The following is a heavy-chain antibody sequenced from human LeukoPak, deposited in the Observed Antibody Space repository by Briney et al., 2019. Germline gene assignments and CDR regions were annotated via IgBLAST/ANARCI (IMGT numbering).Heavy chain of an antibody. CDR1: GFTVSSNY. CDR2: IYSGGST. J-gene: IGHJ4*02. D-gene: IGHD6-13*01. Sequence: GGSLRLSCAASGFTVSSNYMSWVRQAPGKGLEWVSVIYSGGSTYYADSVKGRFTISRDNSKNTLYLQMNSLRAEDTAVYYCARLKQQLAAFDYWGQGTLVTVSS. CDR3: ARLKQQLAAFDY. V-gene: IGHV3-66*04.